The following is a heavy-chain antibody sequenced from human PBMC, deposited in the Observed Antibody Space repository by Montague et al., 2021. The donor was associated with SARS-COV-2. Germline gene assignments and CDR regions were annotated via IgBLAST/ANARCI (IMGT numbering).Heavy chain of an antibody. CDR3: TRDQFFQQHLQ. Sequence: SLRLSCAGPGFTPSNNYMSWVRQAPGKGLEWVSILYADGSTKNADSVRGRFTISRDNSRNTLYLQMNSLRTEDTATYYCTRDQFFQQHLQWGQGILVVVSS. V-gene: IGHV3-66*02. D-gene: IGHD3-3*01. CDR1: GFTPSNNY. J-gene: IGHJ4*02. CDR2: LYADGST.